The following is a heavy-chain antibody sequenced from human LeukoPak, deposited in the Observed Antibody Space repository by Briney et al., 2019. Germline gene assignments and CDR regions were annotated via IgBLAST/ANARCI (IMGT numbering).Heavy chain of an antibody. CDR3: ARESGSKYQLLYVHYCYYMDV. J-gene: IGHJ6*03. D-gene: IGHD2-2*02. Sequence: SVKVSCKASRGTFSSYAISWVRQAPGQGLEWMGGIIPIFGTANYAQKFQGRVTITADESTSTAYMELSSLRSEDTAVYYCARESGSKYQLLYVHYCYYMDVWGKGTTVTVSS. CDR2: IIPIFGTA. CDR1: RGTFSSYA. V-gene: IGHV1-69*13.